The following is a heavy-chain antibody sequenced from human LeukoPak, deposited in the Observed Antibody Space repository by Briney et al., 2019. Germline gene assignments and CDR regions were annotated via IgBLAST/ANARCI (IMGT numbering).Heavy chain of an antibody. J-gene: IGHJ3*02. CDR2: IYYSGST. Sequence: PSETLSLTCTVSGGSISSYYWSWIRQPPGKGLEWIGYIYYSGSTNYNPSLKSRVTISVDTSKNQFSLKLSSVTAADTAVYYCAMMPVHYDSSKFREAFDIWGQGTMVTVSS. V-gene: IGHV4-59*01. CDR1: GGSISSYY. D-gene: IGHD3-22*01. CDR3: AMMPVHYDSSKFREAFDI.